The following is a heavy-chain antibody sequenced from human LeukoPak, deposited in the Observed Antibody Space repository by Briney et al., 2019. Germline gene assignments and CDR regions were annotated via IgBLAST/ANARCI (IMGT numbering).Heavy chain of an antibody. V-gene: IGHV3-53*01. CDR1: GFTVSRNY. CDR3: ARDRNYYDSSGGDDAFDI. J-gene: IGHJ3*02. D-gene: IGHD3-22*01. CDR2: IYRGGHT. Sequence: GSLRLSCAASGFTVSRNYMSWVRQAPGKGLEWVSVIYRGGHTYYADSVKGRFTISRDNSKNTLYLQMNSLRAEDTAVYYCARDRNYYDSSGGDDAFDIWGQGTMVTVSS.